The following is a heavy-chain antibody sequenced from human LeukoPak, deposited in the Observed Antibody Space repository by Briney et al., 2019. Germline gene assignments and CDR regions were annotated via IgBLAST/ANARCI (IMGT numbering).Heavy chain of an antibody. J-gene: IGHJ6*03. CDR1: GGSISSYY. CDR3: ARRAAAGTSSGWKYYYYMDV. CDR2: IYYSGST. D-gene: IGHD6-13*01. Sequence: SETLSLTCTVSGGSISSYYWSWIRQPPGKGLESIGYIYYSGSTNYNPSLESRVTISVDTSKNQFSLKLSSVTAADTAVYYCARRAAAGTSSGWKYYYYMDVWGKGTTVTVSS. V-gene: IGHV4-59*01.